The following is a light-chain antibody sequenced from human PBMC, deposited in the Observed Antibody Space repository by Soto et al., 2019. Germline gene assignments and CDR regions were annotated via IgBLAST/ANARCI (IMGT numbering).Light chain of an antibody. CDR3: SSYTTSSTRV. CDR2: EVS. V-gene: IGLV2-14*03. Sequence: QSALTQPASVSGSPGQSITISCTGTSSEVGAYDFVSWYQQHPDKAPKLMIYEVSNRPSGVSHRFSGSKSVNTATLTISGLQAEDEADYYCSSYTTSSTRVFGTGTKLTVL. CDR1: SSEVGAYDF. J-gene: IGLJ1*01.